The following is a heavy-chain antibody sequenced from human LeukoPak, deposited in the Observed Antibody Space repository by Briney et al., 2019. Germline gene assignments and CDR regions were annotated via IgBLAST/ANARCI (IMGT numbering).Heavy chain of an antibody. CDR1: GGSISSYY. J-gene: IGHJ5*02. CDR2: IHHSGST. D-gene: IGHD3-10*01. V-gene: IGHV4-59*06. Sequence: PSETLSLTCTVSGGSISSYYWSWIRQPPGKGLEWIGYIHHSGSTYYNPFLKSRVIISVDTSKNQFSLKLNSVTAADTAVYYCASYGSGSYRFDPWGQGTLVTVSS. CDR3: ASYGSGSYRFDP.